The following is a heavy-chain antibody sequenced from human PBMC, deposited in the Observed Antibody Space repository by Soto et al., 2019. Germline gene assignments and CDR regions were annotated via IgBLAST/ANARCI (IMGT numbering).Heavy chain of an antibody. CDR1: GGSISSYY. CDR3: ASRVAEAGEGFDP. V-gene: IGHV4-59*08. D-gene: IGHD6-13*01. J-gene: IGHJ5*02. Sequence: NPSETLSLTCTVSGGSISSYYWSWIRQPPGKGLEWIGYIYYSGSTNYNPSLKSRVTISVDTSKNQFSLKLSSVTAADTAVYYCASRVAEAGEGFDPWGKETLVTVSS. CDR2: IYYSGST.